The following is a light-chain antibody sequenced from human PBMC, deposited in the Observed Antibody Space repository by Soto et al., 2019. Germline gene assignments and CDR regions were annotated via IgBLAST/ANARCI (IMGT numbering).Light chain of an antibody. Sequence: EIVLTQSPGTLSLSPGERATLSCRASQSVSSSYLAWYQQKPGQAPRLLIYGASTRASATPDRFRGSGSGTEFTLTISSLQSEDFAVYYCQQYDNWPPITFGRGTRLEI. CDR1: QSVSSSY. CDR2: GAS. CDR3: QQYDNWPPIT. J-gene: IGKJ5*01. V-gene: IGKV3-20*01.